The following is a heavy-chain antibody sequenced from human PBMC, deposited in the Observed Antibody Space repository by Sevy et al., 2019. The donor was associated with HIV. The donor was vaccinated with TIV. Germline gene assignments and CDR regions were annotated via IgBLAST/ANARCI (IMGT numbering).Heavy chain of an antibody. Sequence: GGSLRLSCEAFGFTLSGYSMNRVRQAPGKGLEWVSYISSSSNTIYYADSVKGRFTISRDNAKNSLYLQMNSLRAEDTAVYYCARGRWGGGATNAFDMWGQGTMVTVSS. CDR3: ARGRWGGGATNAFDM. J-gene: IGHJ3*02. CDR1: GFTLSGYS. V-gene: IGHV3-48*01. CDR2: ISSSSNTI. D-gene: IGHD1-26*01.